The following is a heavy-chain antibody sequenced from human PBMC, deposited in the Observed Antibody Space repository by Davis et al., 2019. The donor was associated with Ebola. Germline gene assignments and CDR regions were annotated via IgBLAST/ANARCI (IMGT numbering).Heavy chain of an antibody. J-gene: IGHJ4*02. V-gene: IGHV4-34*01. CDR1: GGSFSGYY. CDR2: INHSGST. CDR3: ARTYDSSGYYYAPFDY. D-gene: IGHD3-22*01. Sequence: MPSETLSLTCAVSGGSFSGYYWSWIRQPPGKGLEWIGEINHSGSTNYNPSLKSRVTISVDTSKNQFSLKLSSVTAADTAVYYCARTYDSSGYYYAPFDYWGQGTLVTVSS.